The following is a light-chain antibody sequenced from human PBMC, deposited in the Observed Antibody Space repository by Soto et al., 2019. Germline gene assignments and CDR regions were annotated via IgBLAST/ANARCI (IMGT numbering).Light chain of an antibody. Sequence: EIVLTQSPGTLSLSPGERATLSCRASQSVGSSYLVWYQQRPGQPPRLLIYGISNRAAGIPDRFTGTGSGTDFTLTIYRLEPEDSAVYYCQQYGSSALTFGGGTKV. CDR2: GIS. CDR1: QSVGSSY. J-gene: IGKJ4*01. V-gene: IGKV3-20*01. CDR3: QQYGSSALT.